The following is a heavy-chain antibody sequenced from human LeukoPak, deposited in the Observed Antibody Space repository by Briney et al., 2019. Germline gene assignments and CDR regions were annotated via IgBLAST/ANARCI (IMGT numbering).Heavy chain of an antibody. V-gene: IGHV1-8*03. J-gene: IGHJ3*02. D-gene: IGHD3-3*01. Sequence: ASVKVSCKASGYTFTSYDINWVRQATGQGLEWMGWMNPNSGNTGYAQKFQGRVTITRNTSISTAYMELSSLRSEDTAVYYCARGYRWTIFGVVIIGDAFDIWGQGTMVTVSS. CDR2: MNPNSGNT. CDR1: GYTFTSYD. CDR3: ARGYRWTIFGVVIIGDAFDI.